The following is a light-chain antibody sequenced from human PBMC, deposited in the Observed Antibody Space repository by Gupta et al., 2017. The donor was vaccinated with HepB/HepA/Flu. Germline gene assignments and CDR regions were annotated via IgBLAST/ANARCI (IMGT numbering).Light chain of an antibody. CDR3: QQYNNWPLT. V-gene: IGKV3-15*01. J-gene: IGKJ2*01. CDR1: QSVSSS. Sequence: EIVMTQSPATLSVSPVERGTLSCRASQSVSSSLAWYQQKPGQAPRLLIYGASTRATGIPARFSGSGSGTEFTLTISSLQSEDFAAYYCQQYNNWPLTFGQGTKLEIK. CDR2: GAS.